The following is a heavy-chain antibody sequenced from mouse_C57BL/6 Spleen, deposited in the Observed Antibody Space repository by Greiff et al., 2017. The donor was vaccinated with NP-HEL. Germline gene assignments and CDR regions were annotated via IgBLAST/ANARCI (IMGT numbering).Heavy chain of an antibody. CDR2: IYPGSGST. D-gene: IGHD2-4*01. CDR3: ASRPFYDYDPYAMDY. Sequence: VQLQQSGAELVKPGASVKMSCKASGYTFTSYWITWVKQRPGQGLEWIGDIYPGSGSTNYNEKFKSKATLTVDTSSSTAYMQLSSLTSEDSAVYYCASRPFYDYDPYAMDYWGQGTSVTVSS. J-gene: IGHJ4*01. V-gene: IGHV1-55*01. CDR1: GYTFTSYW.